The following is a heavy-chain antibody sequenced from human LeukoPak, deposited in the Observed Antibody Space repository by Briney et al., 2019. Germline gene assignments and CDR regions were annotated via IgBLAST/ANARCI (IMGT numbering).Heavy chain of an antibody. CDR2: ISWNSGSI. Sequence: GGSLRLSCAASGFTFDDYAMHWVRQAPEKGLEWVSGISWNSGSIGYADSVKGRFTISRDNAKNSLYLQMNSLRAEDTALYYCAKERGGVYSSSWYDYWGQGTLVTVSS. CDR1: GFTFDDYA. V-gene: IGHV3-9*01. J-gene: IGHJ4*02. CDR3: AKERGGVYSSSWYDY. D-gene: IGHD6-13*01.